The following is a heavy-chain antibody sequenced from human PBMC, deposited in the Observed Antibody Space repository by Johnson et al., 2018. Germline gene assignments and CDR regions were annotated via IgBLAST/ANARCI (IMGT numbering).Heavy chain of an antibody. Sequence: EVQLVESGGGLVQHGGSLRLSCAASGFTFSSYWMHWVRQAPGKGLVWVSRIISDGSSTSYADSVKGRFTISRDNAKNTLYLQMNSLRAEDTAVYYCATANSHAFDMWGQGTMVTVSS. CDR1: GFTFSSYW. CDR3: ATANSHAFDM. D-gene: IGHD4-23*01. V-gene: IGHV3-74*01. CDR2: IISDGSST. J-gene: IGHJ3*02.